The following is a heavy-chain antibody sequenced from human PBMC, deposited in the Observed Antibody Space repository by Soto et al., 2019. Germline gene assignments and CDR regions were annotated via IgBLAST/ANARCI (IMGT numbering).Heavy chain of an antibody. CDR3: ARRGLLLNWFDP. Sequence: SETLSLTCTDSGGSINNYYWSWIRQPPGKGLEWIGYINHSGSTNYNPSLKSRVTISVDTSKNQFSLKLSSVTAADTAVYYCARRGLLLNWFDPWGQGTLVTVSS. CDR1: GGSINNYY. V-gene: IGHV4-59*12. CDR2: INHSGST. J-gene: IGHJ5*02.